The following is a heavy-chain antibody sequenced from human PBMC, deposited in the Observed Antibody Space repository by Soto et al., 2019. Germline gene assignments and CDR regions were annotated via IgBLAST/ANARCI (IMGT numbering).Heavy chain of an antibody. D-gene: IGHD6-19*01. J-gene: IGHJ6*03. V-gene: IGHV1-8*01. CDR3: ARGVAGAVGNYYYYYMDV. CDR1: GYTFTSYD. Sequence: ASVKVSCKASGYTFTSYDINWVRQATGQGLEWMGWMNPNSGNTGYAQKFQGRVTMTRNTSISTAYMELSSLRSEDTAVYYCARGVAGAVGNYYYYYMDVWGKGTTVTVS. CDR2: MNPNSGNT.